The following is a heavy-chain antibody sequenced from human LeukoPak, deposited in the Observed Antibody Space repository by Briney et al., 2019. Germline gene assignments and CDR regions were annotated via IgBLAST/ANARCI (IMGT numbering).Heavy chain of an antibody. CDR1: GFTVSSNY. Sequence: GGSLRLSCAASGFTVSSNYMSWVRQAPGKGLEWVSVIYSGGSTYYADSVKGRFTISRHNSKITLYLQMNSLRAEDTAVYYCARDARGTYYYYGMDVWGQGTTVTVSS. CDR3: ARDARGTYYYYGMDV. J-gene: IGHJ6*02. CDR2: IYSGGST. D-gene: IGHD2-15*01. V-gene: IGHV3-53*04.